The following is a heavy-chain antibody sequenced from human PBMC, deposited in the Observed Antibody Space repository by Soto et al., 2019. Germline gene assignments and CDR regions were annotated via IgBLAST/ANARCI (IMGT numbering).Heavy chain of an antibody. J-gene: IGHJ6*03. D-gene: IGHD2-15*01. V-gene: IGHV1-18*01. CDR2: ISAYNGNT. CDR3: ARYGSPGGSYYYYYMDV. Sequence: ASVKVSCKASGYTFTSHGISWVRQAPGQGLEWMGWISAYNGNTNYAQKLQGRVTMTTDTSTSTAYMELRSLRSDDTAVYYCARYGSPGGSYYYYYMDVWGKGTTVTVSS. CDR1: GYTFTSHG.